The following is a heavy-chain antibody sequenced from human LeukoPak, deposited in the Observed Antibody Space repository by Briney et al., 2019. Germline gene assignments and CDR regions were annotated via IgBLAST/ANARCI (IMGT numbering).Heavy chain of an antibody. J-gene: IGHJ4*02. V-gene: IGHV4-59*08. CDR1: GGSISSYY. Sequence: SETLSLTCTVSGGSISSYYWSWIRQPPGKGLEWIGYIYYSGSTNYNPSLKSRVTISVDTSKNQFSLKLSSVTAADTAVYYCARLSSRREYYDSSGIPEDFDYWGQGTLVTVSS. D-gene: IGHD3-22*01. CDR2: IYYSGST. CDR3: ARLSSRREYYDSSGIPEDFDY.